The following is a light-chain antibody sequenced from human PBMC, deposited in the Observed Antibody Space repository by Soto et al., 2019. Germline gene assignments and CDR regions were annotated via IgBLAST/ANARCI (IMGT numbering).Light chain of an antibody. Sequence: EVLMTQSPATRSLSPGERATLSCRASQSVSGKLAWYQQKPGQAPRLLIYDASTRATGIPARFSGSGSGTEFTLTISSLQSEDFAVYYCQQSNNWPWTFGQGTKVDIK. CDR1: QSVSGK. CDR2: DAS. V-gene: IGKV3-15*01. CDR3: QQSNNWPWT. J-gene: IGKJ1*01.